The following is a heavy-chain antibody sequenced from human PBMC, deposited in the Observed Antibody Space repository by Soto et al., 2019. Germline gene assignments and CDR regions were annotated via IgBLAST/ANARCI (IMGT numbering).Heavy chain of an antibody. Sequence: TLSLTCTVSGGSIVTSSYYWGWIRQPPGKGLEWLGHIYYSGNTYYHPSLKSRVTISVDTSRNQFSLRLSSVTAADTAVYYCARLPQEYNYYGMDVWGQGTTVTVSS. V-gene: IGHV4-39*01. CDR1: GGSIVTSSYY. CDR3: ARLPQEYNYYGMDV. CDR2: IYYSGNT. J-gene: IGHJ6*02. D-gene: IGHD1-1*01.